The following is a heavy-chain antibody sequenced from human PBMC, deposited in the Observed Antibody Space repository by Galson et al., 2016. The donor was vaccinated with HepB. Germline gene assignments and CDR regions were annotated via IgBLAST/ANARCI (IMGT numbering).Heavy chain of an antibody. J-gene: IGHJ4*02. D-gene: IGHD1-1*01. CDR3: AGGNDPLDY. CDR2: INGDGSST. Sequence: SLRLSCAASGFTLSSYWMHWVRQAPGKGLVWVSRINGDGSSTTYADSVKGRFTISRDNAKNTLYLQMNSLRAGDTAVYYCAGGNDPLDYWGQGTLVTVSS. CDR1: GFTLSSYW. V-gene: IGHV3-74*01.